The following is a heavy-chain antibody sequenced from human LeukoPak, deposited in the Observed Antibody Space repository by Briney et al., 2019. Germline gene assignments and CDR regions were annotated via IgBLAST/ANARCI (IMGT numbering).Heavy chain of an antibody. CDR3: ARDNSVGDTAWWFDP. D-gene: IGHD1-26*01. V-gene: IGHV1-46*01. CDR2: INPSGSST. Sequence: VASVKVSCKASGYTFTSYYMHWVRQAPGQGLEWMGLINPSGSSTGYAQKFQGRLSLTRDMSTSTDYMELSSLRSEDTAVYYCARDNSVGDTAWWFDPWGQGTLVTVSS. CDR1: GYTFTSYY. J-gene: IGHJ5*02.